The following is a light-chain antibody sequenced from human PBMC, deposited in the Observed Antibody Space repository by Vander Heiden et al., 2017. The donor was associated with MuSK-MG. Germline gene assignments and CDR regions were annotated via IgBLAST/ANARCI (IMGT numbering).Light chain of an antibody. J-gene: IGKJ3*01. Sequence: ESVMSQSTDSLCLSLGERATINCKSSQSVLYSSNNKNYLAWYQQKPGQPPKLLIYWASTRDSGVPDRFSGSGTGTDFTLTISSLQAEDVALYFCQQYYNTPFTFGPGTKVDIK. V-gene: IGKV4-1*01. CDR1: QSVLYSSNNKNY. CDR3: QQYYNTPFT. CDR2: WAS.